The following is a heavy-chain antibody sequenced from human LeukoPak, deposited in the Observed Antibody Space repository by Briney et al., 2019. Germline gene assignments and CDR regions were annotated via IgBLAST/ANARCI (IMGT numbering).Heavy chain of an antibody. V-gene: IGHV3-23*01. CDR2: ISGSGGDI. J-gene: IGHJ6*02. Sequence: PRGSLRLSCAGFGFTFSSYAMGWVRQAPGKGLEWVSAISGSGGDIYYADSVKGRFTFSRDNSKNTLYLQMNSLRPEDTALYYCAKAVWFREFDYYIFGLDVWGQGTTVTVSS. D-gene: IGHD3-10*01. CDR1: GFTFSSYA. CDR3: AKAVWFREFDYYIFGLDV.